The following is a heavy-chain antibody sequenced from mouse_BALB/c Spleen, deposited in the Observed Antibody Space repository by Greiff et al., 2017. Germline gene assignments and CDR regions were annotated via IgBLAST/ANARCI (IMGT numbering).Heavy chain of an antibody. CDR3: ARDGGSGYRYYYAMDY. V-gene: IGHV2-6-7*01. J-gene: IGHJ4*01. Sequence: VKVEESGPGLVAPSQSLSITCTVSGFSLTGYGVNWVRQPPGKGLEWLGMIWGDGSTDYNSALKSRLSISKDNSKSQVFLKMNSLQTDDTARYYCARDGGSGYRYYYAMDYWGQGTSVTVSS. CDR1: GFSLTGYG. CDR2: IWGDGST. D-gene: IGHD3-1*01.